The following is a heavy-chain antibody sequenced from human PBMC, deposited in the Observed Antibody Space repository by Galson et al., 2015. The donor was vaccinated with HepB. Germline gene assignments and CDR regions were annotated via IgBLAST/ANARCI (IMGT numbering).Heavy chain of an antibody. J-gene: IGHJ6*02. CDR1: GFTFDDYA. CDR3: AKETPRLNYYGSGRNPLDV. Sequence: SLRLSCAASGFTFDDYAMHWVRQAPGKGLEWVSLISWDGGSTYYADSVKGRFTISRDNSKNSLYLQMNSLRAEDTALYYCAKETPRLNYYGSGRNPLDVWDQGTTVTVSS. D-gene: IGHD3-10*01. V-gene: IGHV3-43D*03. CDR2: ISWDGGST.